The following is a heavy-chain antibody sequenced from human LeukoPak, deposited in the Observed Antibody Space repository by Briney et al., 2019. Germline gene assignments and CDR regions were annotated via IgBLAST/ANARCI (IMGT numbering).Heavy chain of an antibody. D-gene: IGHD3-22*01. Sequence: GGSLRLSCAASGFTFSSYSTNWVRQAPGTGLEWVSSISSSSSYIYYADSVKGRFTISRDNAKNSLYLQMNSLRAEDTAAYYCARDHMGYYDSSGYYSWGQGTLVTVSS. CDR3: ARDHMGYYDSSGYYS. CDR2: ISSSSSYI. J-gene: IGHJ4*02. CDR1: GFTFSSYS. V-gene: IGHV3-21*01.